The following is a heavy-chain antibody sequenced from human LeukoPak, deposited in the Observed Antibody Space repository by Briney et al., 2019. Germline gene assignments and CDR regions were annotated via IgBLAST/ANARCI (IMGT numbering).Heavy chain of an antibody. V-gene: IGHV1-69*13. CDR1: GGTFSSYA. Sequence: EASVKVSCKASGGTFSSYAISWVRQAPGQGLEWMGGIIPIFGTANYAQKFQGRVTITADESTSTAYMELRSLRSDDTAVYYCARADYDSSGQLDYWGQGTLVTVSS. D-gene: IGHD3-22*01. J-gene: IGHJ4*02. CDR3: ARADYDSSGQLDY. CDR2: IIPIFGTA.